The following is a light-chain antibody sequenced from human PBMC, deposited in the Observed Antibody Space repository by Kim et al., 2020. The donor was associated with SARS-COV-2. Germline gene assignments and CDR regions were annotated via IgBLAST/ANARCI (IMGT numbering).Light chain of an antibody. Sequence: EIVLTQSPGTLSSSPGETATFSCRASESVDSSKLAWYQQKPGQAPRLLIFGASSRATGIPHRFSGSGSGTDFTLTISRLEPEDFAVYYCQQFGGSPPITFGQGTRLEIK. V-gene: IGKV3-20*01. CDR1: ESVDSSK. CDR2: GAS. J-gene: IGKJ5*01. CDR3: QQFGGSPPIT.